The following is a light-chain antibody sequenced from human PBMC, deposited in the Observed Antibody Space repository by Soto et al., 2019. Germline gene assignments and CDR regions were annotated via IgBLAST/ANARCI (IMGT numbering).Light chain of an antibody. CDR2: SAS. V-gene: IGKV1-39*01. J-gene: IGKJ5*01. CDR1: LTISSH. CDR3: QQYYSTPIT. Sequence: DIQMSHYLAALSASVGGRVTITCRATLTISSHLNWYQQKPGIAPKLLIYSASSLQSGVPSRFSGSGSGTDFTLTISTLQPQDFATYYCQQYYSTPITFGQGTRLEIK.